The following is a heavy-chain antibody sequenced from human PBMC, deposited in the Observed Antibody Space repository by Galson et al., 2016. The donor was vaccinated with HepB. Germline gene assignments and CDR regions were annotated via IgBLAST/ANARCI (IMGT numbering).Heavy chain of an antibody. CDR1: GGSINNSNHY. Sequence: ETLSLTCTVSGGSINNSNHYWGWVRQPPGKGLEWIATISHSGNTYYKPSLRSRVSIFIDRPKNQFSLKVTSVTAADTAVYYCARHREKEWLERTYYYYGLDVWGPGTTVSVS. D-gene: IGHD1-1*01. J-gene: IGHJ6*02. CDR2: ISHSGNT. V-gene: IGHV4-39*01. CDR3: ARHREKEWLERTYYYYGLDV.